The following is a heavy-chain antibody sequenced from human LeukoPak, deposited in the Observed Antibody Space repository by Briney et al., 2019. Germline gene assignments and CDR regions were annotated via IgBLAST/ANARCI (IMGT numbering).Heavy chain of an antibody. J-gene: IGHJ6*02. CDR2: ISAYNGNT. Sequence: GASVKVSCKASGYTFTSYGISWVRQAPGQGLEWMGWISAYNGNTNYAQKLQGRVTMTTDTSTSTAYMELRSLRSDDTAVYYCARGGYCSGGSCHRGDYYHYYGMDVWGQGTTVTVSS. CDR1: GYTFTSYG. CDR3: ARGGYCSGGSCHRGDYYHYYGMDV. D-gene: IGHD2-15*01. V-gene: IGHV1-18*01.